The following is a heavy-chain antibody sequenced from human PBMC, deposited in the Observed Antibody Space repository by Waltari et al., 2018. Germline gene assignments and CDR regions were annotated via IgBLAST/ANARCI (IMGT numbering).Heavy chain of an antibody. CDR2: ISHSGDT. J-gene: IGHJ5*02. Sequence: QVQLQESGPGLVKSSETLSLTCTVSGESLSSSDWWTWVRQSPGKGLEWIGEISHSGDTDYHPSLKGRVTISADRSRNQFSLNLHSVTAAVTAVYYCARARYFGLLFAWFDPWGQGTLVTVSS. CDR3: ARARYFGLLFAWFDP. V-gene: IGHV4-4*02. D-gene: IGHD2-21*02. CDR1: GESLSSSDW.